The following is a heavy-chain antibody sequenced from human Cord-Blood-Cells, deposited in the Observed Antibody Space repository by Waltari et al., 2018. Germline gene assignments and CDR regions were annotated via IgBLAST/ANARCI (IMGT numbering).Heavy chain of an antibody. D-gene: IGHD3-3*01. V-gene: IGHV4-39*01. CDR3: ARLGTIFGVVIIPAYFDY. Sequence: QLQLQESAPGLVKPAETLSPTCTVSGGSISSSSYYWGRIRQPAGKGLEWIGSIYFSGSTYYNPSLKSRVTISVDTSKNQFSLKLSSVTAADTAVYYCARLGTIFGVVIIPAYFDYWGQGTLVTVSS. CDR2: IYFSGST. J-gene: IGHJ4*02. CDR1: GGSISSSSYY.